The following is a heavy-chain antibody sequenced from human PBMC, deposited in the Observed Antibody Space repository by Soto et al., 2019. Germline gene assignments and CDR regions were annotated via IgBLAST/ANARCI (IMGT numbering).Heavy chain of an antibody. Sequence: GGSLRLSCAASGLTFSTSAMHWVRQAPGKGLEWVALISHDGSHEYYGDSVKGRFSVSRDNSHNILHLQMNSLRIEDTAVYFCARNTDHRLVRGWLDPWGQGTLVTVSS. CDR3: ARNTDHRLVRGWLDP. CDR1: GLTFSTSA. D-gene: IGHD3-10*01. V-gene: IGHV3-30-3*01. J-gene: IGHJ5*02. CDR2: ISHDGSHE.